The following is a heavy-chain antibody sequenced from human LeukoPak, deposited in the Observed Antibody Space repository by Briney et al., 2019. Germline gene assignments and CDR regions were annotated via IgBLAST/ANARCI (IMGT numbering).Heavy chain of an antibody. CDR3: ARANSRGSYYMYYFDY. CDR1: GYTFTGYY. Sequence: ASVKVSCKASGYTFTGYYMHWVRQAPGQGLEWMGWINPNSGGTNYAQKFQGRVTMTRDTSISTAYMELSRLRSDDTAVYYCARANSRGSYYMYYFDYWGQGTLVTVSS. D-gene: IGHD3-10*01. V-gene: IGHV1-2*02. CDR2: INPNSGGT. J-gene: IGHJ4*02.